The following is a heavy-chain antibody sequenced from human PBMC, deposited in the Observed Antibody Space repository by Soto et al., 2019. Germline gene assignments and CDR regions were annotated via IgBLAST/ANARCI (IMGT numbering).Heavy chain of an antibody. Sequence: SETLSLTCSASGGSIGSSSYYFGWIRQPPGKGLEWIGSLYYTGTTYYNSSLKSRVTISTDKSQNQFSLRLSSVTAADTAVYYCGADCSRTYCNDWFDPWGQGTLVTVSS. J-gene: IGHJ5*02. D-gene: IGHD2-2*01. CDR1: GGSIGSSSYY. CDR3: GADCSRTYCNDWFDP. V-gene: IGHV4-39*01. CDR2: LYYTGTT.